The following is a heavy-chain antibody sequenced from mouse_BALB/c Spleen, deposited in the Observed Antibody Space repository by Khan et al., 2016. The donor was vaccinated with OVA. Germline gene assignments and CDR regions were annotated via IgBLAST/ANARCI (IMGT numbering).Heavy chain of an antibody. Sequence: VQLQQSGAELVKPGASVKLSCSASGFNIKDTYIHWMKQRPEQGLEWIGRIDPPNDDSKYGPKFQAKATLTVDTSSNTAYLQLSSLTSEDTAVYYCATLYGNLFAFWGQGTLVSVSA. CDR2: IDPPNDDS. CDR3: ATLYGNLFAF. D-gene: IGHD2-1*01. CDR1: GFNIKDTY. V-gene: IGHV14-3*02. J-gene: IGHJ3*01.